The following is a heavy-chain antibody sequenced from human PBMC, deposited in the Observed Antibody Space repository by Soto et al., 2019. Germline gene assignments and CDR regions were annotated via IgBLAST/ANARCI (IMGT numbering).Heavy chain of an antibody. V-gene: IGHV3-30*18. J-gene: IGHJ4*01. CDR3: AKGRYSGSYSNPIDY. D-gene: IGHD3-10*01. CDR2: ISYDGSNK. CDR1: GFTFSSYG. Sequence: QVQLVESGGGVVQPGSSLRLACAASGFTFSSYGMHWVRQAPGKGLEWVAVISYDGSNKYYADSVKGRFTISRDNSKNTLYLQMNSLRAEDTAVYYCAKGRYSGSYSNPIDYWRQGTLVTVSS.